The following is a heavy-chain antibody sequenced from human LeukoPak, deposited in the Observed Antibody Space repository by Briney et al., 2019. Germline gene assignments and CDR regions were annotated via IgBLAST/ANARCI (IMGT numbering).Heavy chain of an antibody. CDR3: ARAPTKNYYDSSGYYSVSSPYYFDY. Sequence: SVKVSCKASGGTFSSYAISWVRQAPGQGLEWMGGIIPIFGTANYAQKFQGRVTITADESTSTAYMELSSLRSEDTAVYYCARAPTKNYYDSSGYYSVSSPYYFDYWGQGTLVTVSS. CDR1: GGTFSSYA. CDR2: IIPIFGTA. V-gene: IGHV1-69*13. D-gene: IGHD3-22*01. J-gene: IGHJ4*02.